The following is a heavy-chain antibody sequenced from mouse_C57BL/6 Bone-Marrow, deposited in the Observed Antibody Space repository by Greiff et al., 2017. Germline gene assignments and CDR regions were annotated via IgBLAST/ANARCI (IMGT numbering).Heavy chain of an antibody. Sequence: QVQLKQSGAELARPGASVKLSCKASGYTFTSSGISWVKQRTGQGLEWIGEIYPRSGNTYYNEKFKGKATMTADKSSSTAYMELRSLTSEDSAVYFCASDSSGYESYWGQGTTLTVSS. J-gene: IGHJ2*01. CDR3: ASDSSGYESY. D-gene: IGHD3-2*02. CDR2: IYPRSGNT. CDR1: GYTFTSSG. V-gene: IGHV1-81*01.